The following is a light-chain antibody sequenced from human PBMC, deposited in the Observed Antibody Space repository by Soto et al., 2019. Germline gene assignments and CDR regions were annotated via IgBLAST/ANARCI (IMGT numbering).Light chain of an antibody. Sequence: QSALTQPASASGSPGQSITISCSGTSSDVGGSRYVSWYQQHPGRAPKLIIYEVSNRPSGVSNRFSGSKSANTASLTISGLQTEDEADYYCSSYTSTNTLLFGGGTKLTVL. V-gene: IGLV2-14*01. CDR3: SSYTSTNTLL. CDR2: EVS. J-gene: IGLJ2*01. CDR1: SSDVGGSRY.